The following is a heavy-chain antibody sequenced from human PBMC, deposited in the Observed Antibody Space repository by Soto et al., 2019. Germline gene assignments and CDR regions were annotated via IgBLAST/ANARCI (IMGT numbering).Heavy chain of an antibody. CDR2: INHSGST. V-gene: IGHV4-34*01. D-gene: IGHD3-3*01. Sequence: SETLSLTCAVYGGSFSGYYWSWIRQPPGKGLEWIGEINHSGSTNYNPSLKSRVTISVDTSKNQFSLKLSSVTAADTAVYYCARLTTIFGVAHWGQGTLVTVSS. CDR1: GGSFSGYY. CDR3: ARLTTIFGVAH. J-gene: IGHJ4*02.